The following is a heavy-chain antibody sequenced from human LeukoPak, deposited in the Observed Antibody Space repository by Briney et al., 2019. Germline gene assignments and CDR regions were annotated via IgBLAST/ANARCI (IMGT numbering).Heavy chain of an antibody. CDR3: ARRGGSLNYFDS. CDR2: IYPGDSDI. J-gene: IGHJ4*02. D-gene: IGHD1-26*01. CDR1: GYTFTTYW. V-gene: IGHV5-51*01. Sequence: GEPLKISCKSSGYTFTTYWIGWVRQMPGKGLEWMGIIYPGDSDIRYSPSFQGQVTISADKSISTAYLQWSSLKASDTAMYFCARRGGSLNYFDSWGQGTLVTVSS.